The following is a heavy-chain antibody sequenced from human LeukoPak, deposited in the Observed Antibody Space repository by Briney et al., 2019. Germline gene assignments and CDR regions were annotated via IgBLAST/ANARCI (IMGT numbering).Heavy chain of an antibody. J-gene: IGHJ4*02. CDR1: GFTFSSYG. CDR3: AKGGITIFGVVIY. V-gene: IGHV3-33*06. D-gene: IGHD3-3*01. Sequence: GGSLRLSCAASGFTFSSYGMHWVRQAPGKGLEWVAVILSDGSKEFYTDSVKGRFTISRDNSKNTLYLQMNSLRAEDTAVYYCAKGGITIFGVVIYWGQGTLVTVSS. CDR2: ILSDGSKE.